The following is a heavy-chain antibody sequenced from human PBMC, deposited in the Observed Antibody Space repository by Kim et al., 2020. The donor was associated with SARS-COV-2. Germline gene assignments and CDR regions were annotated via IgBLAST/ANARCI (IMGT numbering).Heavy chain of an antibody. J-gene: IGHJ4*01. D-gene: IGHD2-21*01. V-gene: IGHV3-74*03. Sequence: GGSLRLSCAASGFTFTPTWMHLVRQAPGKGLVWVSRITGDGTTTYADSVKGRFTISRDNAKNTLYLQMHNLRAEDTAVYYCARDFFYSIDYWGQGALVTVSS. CDR1: GFTFTPTW. CDR2: ITGDGTTT. CDR3: ARDFFYSIDY.